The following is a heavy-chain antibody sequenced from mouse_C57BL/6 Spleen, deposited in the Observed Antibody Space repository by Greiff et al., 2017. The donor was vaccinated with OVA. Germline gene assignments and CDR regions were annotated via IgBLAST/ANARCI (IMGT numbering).Heavy chain of an antibody. J-gene: IGHJ2*01. D-gene: IGHD1-1*01. CDR2: IDPETGGT. V-gene: IGHV1-15*01. CDR3: TRAPNYYGSDCFAY. Sequence: VKLQESGAELVRPGASVTLSCKASGYTFTDYEMHWVKQTPVHGLEWIGAIDPETGGTAYNQKFKGKAILTADKSSSTAYMELRSLTSEDSAVYYCTRAPNYYGSDCFAYWGQGTTLTVSS. CDR1: GYTFTDYE.